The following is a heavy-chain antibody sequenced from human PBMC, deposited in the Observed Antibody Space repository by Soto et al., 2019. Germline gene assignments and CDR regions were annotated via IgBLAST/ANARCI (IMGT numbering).Heavy chain of an antibody. CDR1: GFSFTDAW. CDR3: TTDLGHMSLSFFSW. V-gene: IGHV3-15*01. J-gene: IGHJ4*02. D-gene: IGHD3-16*01. Sequence: EVQLVESGGGLVEPGGSLRLSCAASGFSFTDAWLAWVRLAPGKGPEWVGRIKSKTHGGTTDYAAPVKGRFSISRDDSKNIVYLQMSSLQTEDSAVYPCTTDLGHMSLSFFSWWGQGALVTVSS. CDR2: IKSKTHGGTT.